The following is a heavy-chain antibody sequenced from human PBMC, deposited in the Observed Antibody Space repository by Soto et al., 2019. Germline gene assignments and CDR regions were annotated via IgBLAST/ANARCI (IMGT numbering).Heavy chain of an antibody. D-gene: IGHD3-10*01. Sequence: PGGSLRLSCAASGFTFRIYGMHWVRQAPGKGLEWVAVISYDGTNKQYADAVKGRFTISRDNSKNTLYLQTNSLRVEDTGVYHCVRVETGSYSIGYWGQGTPVTVSS. CDR3: VRVETGSYSIGY. J-gene: IGHJ4*02. V-gene: IGHV3-30*03. CDR1: GFTFRIYG. CDR2: ISYDGTNK.